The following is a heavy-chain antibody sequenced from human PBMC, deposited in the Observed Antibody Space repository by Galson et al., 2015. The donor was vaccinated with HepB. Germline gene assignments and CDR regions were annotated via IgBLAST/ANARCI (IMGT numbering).Heavy chain of an antibody. CDR3: AKAKHFVSPPFDY. J-gene: IGHJ4*02. CDR2: ITGSAGST. CDR1: GFTFSNYA. D-gene: IGHD3-3*02. V-gene: IGHV3-23*01. Sequence: SLRLSCAASGFTFSNYAMSWVRQAPGKGLEWVSGITGSAGSTYYADSVKGRFTISRDNSKNTLYLQMSSLRAEDTAVYYGAKAKHFVSPPFDYWGQGTLVTVSS.